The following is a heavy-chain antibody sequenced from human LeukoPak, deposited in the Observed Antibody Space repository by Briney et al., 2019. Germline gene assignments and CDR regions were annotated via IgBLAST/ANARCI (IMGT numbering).Heavy chain of an antibody. CDR3: ASSWAITMVRGVLLTN. V-gene: IGHV4-30-4*08. J-gene: IGHJ4*02. CDR2: IYYSGST. Sequence: PSQTLSLTCTVSGGSISSGDHYWRWIRQPPGEGREWVVYIYYSGSTYYNPSLKSRVTISVDTSKNQFSLKLSSVTAADTAVYYCASSWAITMVRGVLLTNWGQGTLVTVSS. D-gene: IGHD3-10*01. CDR1: GGSISSGDHY.